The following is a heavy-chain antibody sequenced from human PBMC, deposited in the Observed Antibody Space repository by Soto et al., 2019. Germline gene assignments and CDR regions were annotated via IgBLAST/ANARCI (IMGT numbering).Heavy chain of an antibody. V-gene: IGHV4-34*01. CDR2: IDNRGRT. CDR1: GGFFRTNC. D-gene: IGHD5-12*01. J-gene: IGHJ4*02. Sequence: QVQLQQWGAGLVKPSETLSLTCAVHGGFFRTNCWMWIRQPPGKGLEWIGEIDNRGRTNYHPSLKSRVTVALDTSKSQVSLKLTSVTAADTAVYYCARKGVEATWGAINFWGQGTLVTVSS. CDR3: ARKGVEATWGAINF.